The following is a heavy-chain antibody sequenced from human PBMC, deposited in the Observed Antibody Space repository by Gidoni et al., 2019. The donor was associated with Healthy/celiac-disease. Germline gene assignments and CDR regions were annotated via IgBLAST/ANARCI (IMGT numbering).Heavy chain of an antibody. CDR3: AGEGGYSYGPDAFDI. J-gene: IGHJ3*02. CDR1: GFTVSSNY. CDR2: IYSGGST. D-gene: IGHD5-18*01. V-gene: IGHV3-66*01. Sequence: EVQLVESGGGLVQPGGSLSLHCAASGFTVSSNYMSWVRQAPGNGLEWVSVIYSGGSTYYADSVKGRFTISRDNSKNTLYLQMNSLRAEDTAVYYCAGEGGYSYGPDAFDIWGQGTMVTVSS.